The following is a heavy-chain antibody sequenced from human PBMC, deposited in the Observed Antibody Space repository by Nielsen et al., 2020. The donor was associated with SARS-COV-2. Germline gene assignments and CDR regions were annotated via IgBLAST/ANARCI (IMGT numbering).Heavy chain of an antibody. V-gene: IGHV1-46*01. D-gene: IGHD3-3*01. J-gene: IGHJ6*02. CDR2: INPSSAST. CDR3: ARGGVRFLEWSDPSAGMDV. CDR1: GYSFSSYY. Sequence: ASVKVSCKASGYSFSSYYIHWVRQAPGQGLEWMGIINPSSASTDYAQKFQGRVAMTRDTPTSTVYMELSSLRSEDTAVYYCARGGVRFLEWSDPSAGMDVWGQGTTVTVSS.